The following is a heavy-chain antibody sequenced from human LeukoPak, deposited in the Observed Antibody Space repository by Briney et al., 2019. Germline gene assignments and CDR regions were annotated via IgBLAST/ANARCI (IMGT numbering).Heavy chain of an antibody. CDR2: ISSSSSTI. D-gene: IGHD3-10*01. J-gene: IGHJ4*02. CDR3: ASTMVRGVIITPFDY. CDR1: GFTFSSYS. Sequence: GGSLRLSCAASGFTFSSYSMNWVRQAPGKGLEWVSYISSSSSTIYYADSVKGRFTISRDNAKNSLYLQMNSLRDEDTAVYYCASTMVRGVIITPFDYWGQGTLVTVSS. V-gene: IGHV3-48*02.